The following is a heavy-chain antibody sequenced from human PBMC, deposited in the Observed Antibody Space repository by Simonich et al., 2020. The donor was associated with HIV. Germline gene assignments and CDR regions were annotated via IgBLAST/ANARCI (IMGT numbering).Heavy chain of an antibody. CDR3: ASTSGVWFGEGWYFDL. CDR1: GYTLTELS. Sequence: QVQLVQSGAEVKKPGASVKVSCKVSGYTLTELSMHWVRQAPGKGLEWVGSFDLEEGETINVQKFQGRVSRTEDPSTDTAYMELRSLRFDDTAVYYCASTSGVWFGEGWYFDLWGRGTLVTVSS. D-gene: IGHD3-10*01. V-gene: IGHV1-24*01. CDR2: FDLEEGET. J-gene: IGHJ2*01.